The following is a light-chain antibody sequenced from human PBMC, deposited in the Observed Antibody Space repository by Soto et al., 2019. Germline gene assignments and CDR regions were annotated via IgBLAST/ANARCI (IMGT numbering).Light chain of an antibody. V-gene: IGKV3-20*01. CDR2: GAS. CDR3: QNYGRSSWT. CDR1: QTVRSSF. J-gene: IGKJ1*01. Sequence: DIELTQSPGTLSLSPGERVTLSCRASQTVRSSFVAWYQQKPGQAPRLLIYGASTRATGIPDRFSGSGSGTYFHLTISSLEPEDLAVYSCQNYGRSSWTFGPGTKVEIK.